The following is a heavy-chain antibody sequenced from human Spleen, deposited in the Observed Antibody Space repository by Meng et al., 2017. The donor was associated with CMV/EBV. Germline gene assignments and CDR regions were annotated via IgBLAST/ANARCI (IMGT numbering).Heavy chain of an antibody. Sequence: ASVKVSCKASGYTFTSYYMHWVRQAPGQGLEWMGIINPSGGSTSYAQKFQGRVTMTRDTSTSTVYMELSSLGSEDTAVYYCASSIAARPGFDYWGQGTLVTVSS. CDR1: GYTFTSYY. CDR3: ASSIAARPGFDY. J-gene: IGHJ4*02. D-gene: IGHD6-6*01. CDR2: INPSGGST. V-gene: IGHV1-46*01.